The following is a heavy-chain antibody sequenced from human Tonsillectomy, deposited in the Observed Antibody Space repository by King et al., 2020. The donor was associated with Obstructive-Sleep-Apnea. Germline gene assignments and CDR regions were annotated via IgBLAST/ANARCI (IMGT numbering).Heavy chain of an antibody. J-gene: IGHJ4*02. D-gene: IGHD6-13*01. CDR2: ISAYNGNT. V-gene: IGHV1-18*01. Sequence: VQLVESGAEVKKPGASVKVSCKASGYTFTSYGISWVRQAPGQGLEWLGWISAYNGNTNYAPKLQGRVTMTTDTSTSTAYMELRSLRSDDTAVYYCARAPYSSSWYPFDYWGQGTLVTVSS. CDR1: GYTFTSYG. CDR3: ARAPYSSSWYPFDY.